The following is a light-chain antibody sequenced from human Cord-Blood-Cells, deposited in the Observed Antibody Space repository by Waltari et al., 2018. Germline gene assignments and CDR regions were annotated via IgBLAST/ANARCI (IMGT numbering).Light chain of an antibody. CDR2: EGS. Sequence: QSALNQPASVSGSPGQSGTISCTCTSLEVGSYNLVSWYQQHPGKAPKLMIYEGSKRPSGVSNRFSGSKSGNTASLTISGLQAEDEADYYCCSYAGSSTVVFGGGTKLT. V-gene: IGLV2-23*01. CDR1: SLEVGSYNL. J-gene: IGLJ2*01. CDR3: CSYAGSSTVV.